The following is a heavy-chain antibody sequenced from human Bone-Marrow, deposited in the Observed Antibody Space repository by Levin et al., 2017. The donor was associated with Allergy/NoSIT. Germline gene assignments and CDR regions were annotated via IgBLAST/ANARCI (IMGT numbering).Heavy chain of an antibody. CDR3: AKDHKVTTTGTHWFDP. V-gene: IGHV4-59*12. CDR1: GDSMSSFY. Sequence: GSLRLSCTVSGDSMSSFYWSWIRQPPGKGLEWIGYVVYSGSTNYNPSLESRVTISVDTSKNQFSLELSSVTTADTAVYYCAKDHKVTTTGTHWFDPWGQGTLVTVSS. CDR2: VVYSGST. J-gene: IGHJ5*02. D-gene: IGHD1-1*01.